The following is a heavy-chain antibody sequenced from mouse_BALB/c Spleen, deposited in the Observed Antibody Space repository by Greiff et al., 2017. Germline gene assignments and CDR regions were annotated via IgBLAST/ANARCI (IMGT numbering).Heavy chain of an antibody. CDR3: NAWPDYYGYDYAMDY. D-gene: IGHD2-2*01. CDR2: IDPENGDT. CDR1: GFNIKDYY. Sequence: VQLQQSGAELVRSGASVKLSCTASGFNIKDYYMHWVKQRPEKGLEWIGWIDPENGDTEYAPTFQGKATMTADTSSNTAYLQLSSLTSEDTAVYYGNAWPDYYGYDYAMDYWGQGTAVTVSA. V-gene: IGHV14-4*02. J-gene: IGHJ4*01.